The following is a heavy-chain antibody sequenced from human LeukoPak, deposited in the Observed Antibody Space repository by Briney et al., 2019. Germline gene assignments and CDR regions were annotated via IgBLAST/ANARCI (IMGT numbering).Heavy chain of an antibody. D-gene: IGHD3-3*01. CDR3: ARDYPPLRVFGPTHWYFDL. J-gene: IGHJ2*01. CDR2: ISSSSSYI. CDR1: GFTFSSYS. V-gene: IGHV3-21*01. Sequence: GGSLRLSCAASGFTFSSYSMNWVRQAPGKGLEWVSSISSSSSYIYYADSVKGRFTISRDNAKNSLYLQMNSLRAEDTAVYYCARDYPPLRVFGPTHWYFDLWGRGTLVTVSS.